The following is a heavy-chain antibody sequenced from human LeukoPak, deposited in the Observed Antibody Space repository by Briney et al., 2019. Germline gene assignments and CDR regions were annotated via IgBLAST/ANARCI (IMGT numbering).Heavy chain of an antibody. CDR2: ISYSGST. V-gene: IGHV4-59*12. CDR3: SRVGRGNDTWGSYSIDS. Sequence: PSETLSLACTVSDDSMSIYYWSWIRQPPGKGLEWIVYISYSGSTKFNPSLESRVTITLETSKNQFFLAETSVTAADPAVYYWSRVGRGNDTWGSYSIDSWGQGSLVTVSS. D-gene: IGHD3-16*01. CDR1: DDSMSIYY. J-gene: IGHJ4*02.